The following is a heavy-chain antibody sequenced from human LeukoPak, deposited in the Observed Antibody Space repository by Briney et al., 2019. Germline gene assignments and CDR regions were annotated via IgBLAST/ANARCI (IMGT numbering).Heavy chain of an antibody. CDR2: IYPGDSDT. Sequence: GESLKISCKGSGYSFTSYWLGWVRQMPGKGLEWMGIIYPGDSDTRYSASFQGQVTISADKSIGTAYLQWSSLKASDTAMYYCARKGILGYCSSTSCPYGMDVWGQGTTVTVSS. CDR1: GYSFTSYW. D-gene: IGHD2-2*01. J-gene: IGHJ6*02. CDR3: ARKGILGYCSSTSCPYGMDV. V-gene: IGHV5-51*01.